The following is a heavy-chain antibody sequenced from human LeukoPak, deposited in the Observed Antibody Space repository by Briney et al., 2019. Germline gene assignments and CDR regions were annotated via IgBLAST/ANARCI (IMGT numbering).Heavy chain of an antibody. CDR1: GFTFSSYW. V-gene: IGHV3-7*01. Sequence: GGSLRLSCAASGFTFSSYWMSWVRQAPGKGLEWVANIKQDGSEKYYVDSVKGRFTISRDNAKNSLYLQMNSLRAEDTAVYYCVRGGPPVRVHFDYWGQGTLVTVSS. D-gene: IGHD1-1*01. CDR2: IKQDGSEK. J-gene: IGHJ4*02. CDR3: VRGGPPVRVHFDY.